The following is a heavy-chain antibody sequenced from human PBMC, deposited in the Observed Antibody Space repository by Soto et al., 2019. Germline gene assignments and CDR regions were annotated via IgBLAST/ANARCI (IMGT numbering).Heavy chain of an antibody. CDR1: GGSISSYY. CDR2: IYYSGST. Sequence: SETLSLTCIVSGGSISSYYWSWIRQPPGKGLEWIGYIYYSGSTNYNPSLKSRVTISVDTSKNQFSLKLSSVTAADTAVYYCASSTSASYRWFDPWGQGTRVTVSS. V-gene: IGHV4-59*08. CDR3: ASSTSASYRWFDP. J-gene: IGHJ5*02. D-gene: IGHD2-2*01.